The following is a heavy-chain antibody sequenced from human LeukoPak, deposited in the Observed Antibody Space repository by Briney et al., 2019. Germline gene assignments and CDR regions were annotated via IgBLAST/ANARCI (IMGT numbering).Heavy chain of an antibody. D-gene: IGHD2-15*01. J-gene: IGHJ4*02. CDR1: GFTFSSYA. CDR2: IRGSGGST. Sequence: PGGSLRLSCAASGFTFSSYAMSWVRQAPGKGLEWVSAIRGSGGSTYYADSVKGRFTISRDNSKNTLYLQMNSLRAEDTAVYYCAKDLEVVVAATRVDYWGQGTLVTVSS. V-gene: IGHV3-23*01. CDR3: AKDLEVVVAATRVDY.